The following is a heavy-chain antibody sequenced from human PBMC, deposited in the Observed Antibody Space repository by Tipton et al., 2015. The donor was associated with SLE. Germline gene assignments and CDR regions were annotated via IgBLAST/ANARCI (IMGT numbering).Heavy chain of an antibody. CDR2: ISGSGGST. J-gene: IGHJ5*02. CDR3: ARGVVGAARLDP. CDR1: GFTFSSYA. Sequence: SLRLSCAASGFTFSSYAMSWVRQAPGKGLEWVSAISGSGGSTYYADSVKGRFTISRDTLKNTLYLRMSSLRAEDTAVYFCARGVVGAARLDPWGQGTLVTVSS. V-gene: IGHV3-23*01. D-gene: IGHD2-15*01.